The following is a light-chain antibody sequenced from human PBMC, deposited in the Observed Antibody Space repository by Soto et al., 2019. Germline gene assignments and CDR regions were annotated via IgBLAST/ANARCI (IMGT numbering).Light chain of an antibody. J-gene: IGKJ5*01. CDR3: QQHYSTPT. CDR1: QSVLSSSNNKNY. CDR2: WSS. Sequence: DIVMTQSPDSLAVSLGERATINCKSSQSVLSSSNNKNYLTWYQQKPGQPPKLLVSWSSTRESGVPDRFSGSGSGKDFTLTLSSLQAEDVAIYYCQQHYSTPTFGQGTRLEIK. V-gene: IGKV4-1*01.